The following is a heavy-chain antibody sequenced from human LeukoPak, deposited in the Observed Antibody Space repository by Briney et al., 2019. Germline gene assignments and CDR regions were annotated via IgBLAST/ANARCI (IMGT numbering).Heavy chain of an antibody. CDR2: INPNSGGT. D-gene: IGHD3-10*01. J-gene: IGHJ4*02. CDR1: GSTFTVSD. V-gene: IGHV1-2*02. Sequence: GASVKVSCKASGSTFTVSDNDWERQAPGQGLEWMGWINPNSGGTNYAQKFQGRVTMTRDTSISTAYMELSRLRSDDTAVYYCARDRKAGYYYGSGPYWGYWGQGTLVTVSS. CDR3: ARDRKAGYYYGSGPYWGY.